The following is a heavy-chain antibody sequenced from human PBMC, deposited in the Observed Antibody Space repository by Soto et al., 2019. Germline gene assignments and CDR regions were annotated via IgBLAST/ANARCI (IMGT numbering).Heavy chain of an antibody. CDR1: GFTFSNAW. D-gene: IGHD2-2*01. Sequence: GGSLRLSCAASGFTFSNAWMSWVRQAPGKGLEWVGRIKSKTDGGTTDYAAPVKGRFTISRDDSKNTLYLQMNSLKTEDTAVYYCTTEAVPAAPHDSWGQGTLVTVSS. V-gene: IGHV3-15*01. CDR3: TTEAVPAAPHDS. CDR2: IKSKTDGGTT. J-gene: IGHJ4*02.